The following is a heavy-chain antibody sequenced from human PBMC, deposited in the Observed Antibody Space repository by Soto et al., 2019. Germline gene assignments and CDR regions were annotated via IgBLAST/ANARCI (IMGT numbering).Heavy chain of an antibody. CDR1: GYSVTNYW. J-gene: IGHJ4*02. CDR2: IYPGDSDI. Sequence: GESLKISCQGSGYSVTNYWIGWVRQMPGKGLEWMGIIYPGDSDIRYSPSFQGQVTISVDKSINTAYLQWATLKASDTAMYYCATRSSSFWNGSYDWGQETRFTASS. D-gene: IGHD3-3*01. V-gene: IGHV5-51*01. CDR3: ATRSSSFWNGSYD.